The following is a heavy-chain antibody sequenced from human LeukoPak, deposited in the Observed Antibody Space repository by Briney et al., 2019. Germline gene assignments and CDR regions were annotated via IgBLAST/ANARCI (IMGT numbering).Heavy chain of an antibody. D-gene: IGHD4-17*01. V-gene: IGHV3-73*01. CDR3: TRRGDGDYGDY. CDR2: IKSKANNYAT. Sequence: GGSLRISCAASGFTFSGSAMHWVRQASGKGLEWVGRIKSKANNYATAYAASVKGRFTISRDDSENTAFLQMSSLKTEDTAVHYCTRRGDGDYGDYWGQGTLVTVSS. CDR1: GFTFSGSA. J-gene: IGHJ4*02.